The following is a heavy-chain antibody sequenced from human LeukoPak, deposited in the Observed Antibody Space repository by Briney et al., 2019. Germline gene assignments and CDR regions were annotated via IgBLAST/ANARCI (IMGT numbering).Heavy chain of an antibody. Sequence: ASVKVSCKASGYTFTSYAMNWVRQAPGQGLEWMGWINTNTGNPTYAQGFTGRFVFSLDTSVSTAYLQISSLKAEDTAVYYCARECYGSGSYSNWFDPWGQGTLVTVSS. CDR2: INTNTGNP. J-gene: IGHJ5*02. CDR1: GYTFTSYA. D-gene: IGHD3-10*01. CDR3: ARECYGSGSYSNWFDP. V-gene: IGHV7-4-1*02.